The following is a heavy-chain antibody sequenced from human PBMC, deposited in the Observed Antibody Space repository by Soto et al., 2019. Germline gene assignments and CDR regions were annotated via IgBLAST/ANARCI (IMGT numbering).Heavy chain of an antibody. CDR1: GVTFCSYS. V-gene: IGHV3-48*01. CDR3: ARVEGSWMITFGGVIAPDY. J-gene: IGHJ4*02. D-gene: IGHD3-16*02. CDR2: ISSSSSTI. Sequence: PGGSLRLSCAASGVTFCSYSMNWVRQAPGKGLEWVSYISSSSSTIYYADSVKGRFTISRDNAKNSLYLQMNSLRAEDTAVYYCARVEGSWMITFGGVIAPDYWGQGTLVTVSS.